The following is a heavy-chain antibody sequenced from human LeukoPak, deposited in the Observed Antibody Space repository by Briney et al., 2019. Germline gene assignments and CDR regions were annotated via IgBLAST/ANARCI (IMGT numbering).Heavy chain of an antibody. Sequence: GGSLRLSCAASGFSFSSYGMNWVRQAPGKGLEWVSFIGSGGVTIYYADSVKGRFTISRDNAKNSLSLQMNGLRAEDAAVYYCARDRGFSGYFGNWGQGALVTVSS. CDR1: GFSFSSYG. V-gene: IGHV3-48*04. CDR2: IGSGGVTI. D-gene: IGHD1-14*01. J-gene: IGHJ4*02. CDR3: ARDRGFSGYFGN.